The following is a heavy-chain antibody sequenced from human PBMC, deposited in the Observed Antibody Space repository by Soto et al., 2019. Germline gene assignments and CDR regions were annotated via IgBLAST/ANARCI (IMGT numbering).Heavy chain of an antibody. J-gene: IGHJ6*02. Sequence: GGPLKGSRQASCFTFSSHGIAWGGQAPGQGVEWMGWISAYNGNTNYAQKLQGRVTMTTDTSTSTAYMELRSLRSDDTAVYYCARYEAVTTSHYYYYYGMDVWGQGTTVTVSS. CDR1: CFTFSSHG. D-gene: IGHD4-17*01. V-gene: IGHV1-18*04. CDR2: ISAYNGNT. CDR3: ARYEAVTTSHYYYYYGMDV.